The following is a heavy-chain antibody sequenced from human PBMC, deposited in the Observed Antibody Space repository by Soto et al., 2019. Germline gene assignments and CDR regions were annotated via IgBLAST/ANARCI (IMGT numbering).Heavy chain of an antibody. V-gene: IGHV1-8*01. CDR3: ARGRYNRSPVSTYGMDV. CDR1: GCTFTSYD. CDR2: MNPNSGNT. Sequence: QVQLVQSGSEVKKPGASVKVSCKASGCTFTSYDINWVRQATGQGLEWMGWMNPNSGNTGYAQKFQGRVTMTRNTSISTAYMELSSLRSEDTAVYYCARGRYNRSPVSTYGMDVWGQGTTVTVSS. J-gene: IGHJ6*02. D-gene: IGHD1-1*01.